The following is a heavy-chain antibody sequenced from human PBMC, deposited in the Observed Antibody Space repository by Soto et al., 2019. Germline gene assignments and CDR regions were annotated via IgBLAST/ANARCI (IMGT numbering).Heavy chain of an antibody. CDR3: ARDLGYCSSTSCTTLEKWFDP. CDR2: IYHSGST. J-gene: IGHJ5*02. Sequence: SETLSLTCAVSGGSISSSNWWSWVRQPPGKGLEWIGEIYHSGSTNYNPSLKSRVTISVDKSKNQLSLKLSSVTAADTAVYYCARDLGYCSSTSCTTLEKWFDPWGQGPMLTVYS. D-gene: IGHD2-2*01. V-gene: IGHV4-4*02. CDR1: GGSISSSNW.